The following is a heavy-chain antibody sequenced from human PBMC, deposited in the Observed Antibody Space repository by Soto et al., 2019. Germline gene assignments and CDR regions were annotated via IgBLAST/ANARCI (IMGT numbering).Heavy chain of an antibody. V-gene: IGHV3-15*07. CDR2: IKSKTDGGTT. J-gene: IGHJ6*02. Sequence: GGSLRLSCAASGFTFSNAWMNWVRQAPGKGLEWVGRIKSKTDGGTTDYAAPVKGRFTISRDDSKNTLYLQMNSLKTEDTAVYYCTTDRESQPLEWSVRGPFKSSYYGMDVWGQGTTVTVSS. CDR1: GFTFSNAW. CDR3: TTDRESQPLEWSVRGPFKSSYYGMDV. D-gene: IGHD3-3*01.